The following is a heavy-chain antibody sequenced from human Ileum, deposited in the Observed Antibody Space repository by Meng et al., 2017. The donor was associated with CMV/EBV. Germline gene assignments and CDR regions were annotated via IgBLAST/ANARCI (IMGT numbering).Heavy chain of an antibody. J-gene: IGHJ4*02. CDR2: INNDGNTA. Sequence: GGSLRLSCAASGFTFRDYWMHWVRQSPGKGLGWVSRINNDGNTADYADSVKGRFTITRDNTKNTLYLQMNSLRAEDTAVDYCARPYTGAYTLPFWGQGTLVTVSS. CDR1: GFTFRDYW. V-gene: IGHV3-74*01. D-gene: IGHD1-26*01. CDR3: ARPYTGAYTLPF.